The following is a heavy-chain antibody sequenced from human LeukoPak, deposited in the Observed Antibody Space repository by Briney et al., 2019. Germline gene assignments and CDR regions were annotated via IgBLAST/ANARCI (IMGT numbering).Heavy chain of an antibody. V-gene: IGHV3-48*02. CDR3: ARVGGATAVTMYFEY. D-gene: IGHD1-26*01. CDR1: GITFSGYS. Sequence: QPGGSLRLSCVVSGITFSGYSMIWVRQAPGKGLEWLSFITTSGNTIFYAESVKDRFTISRDNAKKSLYLQMNSLRDEDTAVYYCARVGGATAVTMYFEYWGQGTLVT. J-gene: IGHJ4*02. CDR2: ITTSGNTI.